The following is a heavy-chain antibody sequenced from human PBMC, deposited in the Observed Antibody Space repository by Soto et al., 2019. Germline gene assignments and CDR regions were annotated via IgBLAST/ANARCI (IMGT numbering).Heavy chain of an antibody. D-gene: IGHD2-15*01. V-gene: IGHV3-30*18. J-gene: IGHJ6*02. CDR2: ISYDGSNK. CDR3: AKDRRTPSRLYYYYGMDV. Sequence: PGGSLRLSCAASGFTFSSYGMHWVRQAPGKGLEWVAVISYDGSNKYYADSVKGRFTISRDNSKNTLYLQMNSLRAEDTAVYYCAKDRRTPSRLYYYYGMDVWGQGTTVTVSS. CDR1: GFTFSSYG.